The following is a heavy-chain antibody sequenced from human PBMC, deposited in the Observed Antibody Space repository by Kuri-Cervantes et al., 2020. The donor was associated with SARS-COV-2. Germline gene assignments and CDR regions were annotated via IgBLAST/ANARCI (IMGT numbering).Heavy chain of an antibody. CDR3: AGVGAYLGYCSSTSCYGPFDY. CDR2: IYHSGST. J-gene: IGHJ4*02. CDR1: GYSISSGYY. V-gene: IGHV4-38-2*02. Sequence: SETLSLTCTVSGYSISSGYYWGWVRQPPGKGLEWIGSIYHSGSTYYNPSLKSRVTISVDTSKNQFSLKLSSVTAADTAVYYCAGVGAYLGYCSSTSCYGPFDYWGQGTLVTVSS. D-gene: IGHD2-2*01.